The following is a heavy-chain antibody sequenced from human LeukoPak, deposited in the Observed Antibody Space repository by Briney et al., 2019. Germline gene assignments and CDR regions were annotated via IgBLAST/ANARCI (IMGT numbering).Heavy chain of an antibody. CDR1: GGTFSSYA. V-gene: IGHV1-69*04. CDR2: IIPILGIA. D-gene: IGHD4-23*01. CDR3: ASRVDYGGNSGVLGY. Sequence: GSSVKVSCKASGGTFSSYAISWVRQAPGQGLEWMGRIIPILGIANYAQKFQGRVTITADKSTSTAYMELSSLRSEDTAVYYCASRVDYGGNSGVLGYWGQGTLVTVSS. J-gene: IGHJ4*02.